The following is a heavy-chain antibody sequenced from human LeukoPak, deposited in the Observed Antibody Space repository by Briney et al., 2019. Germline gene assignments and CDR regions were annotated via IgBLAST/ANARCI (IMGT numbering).Heavy chain of an antibody. J-gene: IGHJ6*04. V-gene: IGHV3-48*03. D-gene: IGHD2-15*01. CDR1: GFTFSSYE. Sequence: GGSLRLSCAASGFTFSSYEMNWVRQAPGKGLERVSYISSSGSTIYYADSVKGRFTISRDNAKNSLYLQMNSLRAEDTAVYYCARDLVVVVAAIIEQGYYYYGMDVWGKGTTVTVSS. CDR3: ARDLVVVVAAIIEQGYYYYGMDV. CDR2: ISSSGSTI.